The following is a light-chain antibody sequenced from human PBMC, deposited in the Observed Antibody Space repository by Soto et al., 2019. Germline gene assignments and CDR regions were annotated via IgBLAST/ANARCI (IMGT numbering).Light chain of an antibody. Sequence: DIQMTQSPSSLSASVGDRVTITCRASQGIRNYVAWFQQKPGKAPKSLIFETSRLQSGVPSSFSSSGSGTDFTLTISSLQPEDLATYSCQQCDTYPFTFGPGNTVDVK. J-gene: IGKJ3*01. V-gene: IGKV1-16*01. CDR1: QGIRNY. CDR3: QQCDTYPFT. CDR2: ETS.